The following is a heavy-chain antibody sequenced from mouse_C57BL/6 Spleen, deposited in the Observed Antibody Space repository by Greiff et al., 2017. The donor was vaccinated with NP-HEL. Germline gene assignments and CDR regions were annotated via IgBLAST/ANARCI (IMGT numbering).Heavy chain of an antibody. J-gene: IGHJ1*03. Sequence: EVQRVESGGGLVKPGGSLKLSCAASGFTFSSYAMSWVRQTPEKRLEWVATISDGGSYTYYPDNVKGRFTISRDNAKKNLYLQMSHLKSEDTAMYYCARDNYGYDDNWYFDVWGTGTTVTVSS. CDR2: ISDGGSYT. CDR1: GFTFSSYA. V-gene: IGHV5-4*01. CDR3: ARDNYGYDDNWYFDV. D-gene: IGHD2-2*01.